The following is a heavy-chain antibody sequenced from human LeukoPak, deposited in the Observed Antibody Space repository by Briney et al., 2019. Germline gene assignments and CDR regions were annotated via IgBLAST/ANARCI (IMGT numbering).Heavy chain of an antibody. CDR1: GGSISSGGYY. CDR2: IYHSGST. J-gene: IGHJ3*02. D-gene: IGHD2-15*01. CDR3: ARDAVPKGGAFDI. V-gene: IGHV4-30-2*01. Sequence: SETLSLTCTVSGGSISSGGYYWSWIRQPPGKGLEWIGYIYHSGSTYYNPSLKSRVTISVDTSKNQFSLKLSSVTAADTAVYYCARDAVPKGGAFDIWGQGTMVTVSS.